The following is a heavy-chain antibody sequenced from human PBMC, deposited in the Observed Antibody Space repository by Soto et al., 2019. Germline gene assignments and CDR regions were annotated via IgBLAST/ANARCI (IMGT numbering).Heavy chain of an antibody. V-gene: IGHV3-21*01. J-gene: IGHJ6*02. CDR3: ARDLHSSGWYGYYYGMDV. CDR2: ISSSSSYI. Sequence: GGSLRLSCAASGFTFSSYSMNWVRQAPGKGLEWVSSISSSSSYIYYADSVKGRFTISRDNAKNSLYLQMNSLRAEDTAVYYCARDLHSSGWYGYYYGMDVWGQGTTVTVSS. CDR1: GFTFSSYS. D-gene: IGHD6-19*01.